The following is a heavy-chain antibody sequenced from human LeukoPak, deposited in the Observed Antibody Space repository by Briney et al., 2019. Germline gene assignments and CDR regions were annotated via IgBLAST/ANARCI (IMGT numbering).Heavy chain of an antibody. D-gene: IGHD4-17*01. CDR1: GRSNSSGSYY. CDR2: IYTSGST. CDR3: ARGYGAYYYYLDV. Sequence: SQTLSLTCTVSGRSNSSGSYYWSWIRQPAGKGLEWIGRIYTSGSTYYHPSLKIQVTISVDTSQNQFSLKLSSVTAADTVVYYCARGYGAYYYYLDVWGKGTTVTVSS. J-gene: IGHJ6*03. V-gene: IGHV4-61*02.